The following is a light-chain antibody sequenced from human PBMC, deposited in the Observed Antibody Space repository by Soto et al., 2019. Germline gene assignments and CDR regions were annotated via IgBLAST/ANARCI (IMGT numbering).Light chain of an antibody. J-gene: IGKJ1*01. CDR3: QQYGSSLRT. Sequence: IVLTQSPCTLSLSPGAIATLSCRASQSISSSYLAWYQQRPGQAPRLLIYGASSRATGIPDRFSGSGSGTDFTLTISGLEPEDFAVYYCQQYGSSLRTFGQGTKVDI. CDR2: GAS. CDR1: QSISSSY. V-gene: IGKV3-20*01.